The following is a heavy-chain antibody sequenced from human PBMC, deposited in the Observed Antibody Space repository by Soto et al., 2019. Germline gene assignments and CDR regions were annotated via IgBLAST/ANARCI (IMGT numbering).Heavy chain of an antibody. Sequence: GASVKVSCKASGYTFTSNGISWVRQAPGQGLEWMGWISAYNGNTNYAQKLQGRVTMTTDTSTSTAYMELRSLRSDDTAVYYCARDVCLSGGSCYYPYYYYGMDVWGQGTTVTVSS. CDR1: GYTFTSNG. CDR3: ARDVCLSGGSCYYPYYYYGMDV. V-gene: IGHV1-18*01. J-gene: IGHJ6*02. D-gene: IGHD2-15*01. CDR2: ISAYNGNT.